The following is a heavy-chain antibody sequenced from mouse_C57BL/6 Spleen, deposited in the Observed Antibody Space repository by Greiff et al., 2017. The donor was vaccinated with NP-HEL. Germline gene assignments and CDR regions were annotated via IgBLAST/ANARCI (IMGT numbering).Heavy chain of an antibody. J-gene: IGHJ2*01. D-gene: IGHD1-1*01. CDR2: ISNGGGST. CDR1: GFTFSDYY. V-gene: IGHV5-12*01. CDR3: ARQNNYGSWYFDY. Sequence: EVQGVESGGGLVQPGGSLKLSCAASGFTFSDYYMYWVRQTPEKRLEWVAYISNGGGSTYYTDTVKGRFTISRDKAKNTLYLQVSRLKSEDTAMYYCARQNNYGSWYFDYWGQGTTLTVSS.